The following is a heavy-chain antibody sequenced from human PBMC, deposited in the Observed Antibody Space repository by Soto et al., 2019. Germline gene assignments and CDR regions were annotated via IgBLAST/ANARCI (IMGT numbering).Heavy chain of an antibody. CDR2: ISSRGSII. CDR3: ARAIGGSYLYGLDV. Sequence: DVQLVESGGGLVQPGGSLRLSCVASGFTFSNYEMNWVRQAPGRGLECVSYISSRGSIIYYADSVKGRFTISRDNAKNSLYLQMTSLSAEDTAVYYCARAIGGSYLYGLDVWGQGTTVTVSS. V-gene: IGHV3-48*03. J-gene: IGHJ6*02. D-gene: IGHD1-26*01. CDR1: GFTFSNYE.